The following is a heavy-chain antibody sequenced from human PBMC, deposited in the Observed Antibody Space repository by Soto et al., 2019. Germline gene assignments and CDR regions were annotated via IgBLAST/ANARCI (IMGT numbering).Heavy chain of an antibody. D-gene: IGHD3-22*01. CDR1: GGPISTYF. J-gene: IGHJ4*02. Sequence: SEPLSLTFTPSGGPISTYFWSRIRQPPGKGLEWIGYIYYSGSTNYNPSLKSRVTISVDTSKNQFSLKLSSVTAADTAVYYCAKEGAMIVVACDYWGQGTLVTVS. V-gene: IGHV4-59*12. CDR3: AKEGAMIVVACDY. CDR2: IYYSGST.